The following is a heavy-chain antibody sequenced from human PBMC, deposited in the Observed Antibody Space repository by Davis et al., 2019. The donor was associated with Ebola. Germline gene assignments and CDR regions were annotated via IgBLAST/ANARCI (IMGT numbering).Heavy chain of an antibody. CDR1: GYTFNTYV. J-gene: IGHJ6*02. Sequence: AASVTVSCKASGYTFNTYVMHWVRQAPGQGLEWMGWMNPNSGNTGYAQKFQGRVTMTRNTSISTSYMELSSLRSEDTAVYYCARVDDSSSFTHGMDVWGQGTTVTVSS. CDR3: ARVDDSSSFTHGMDV. D-gene: IGHD6-13*01. V-gene: IGHV1-8*02. CDR2: MNPNSGNT.